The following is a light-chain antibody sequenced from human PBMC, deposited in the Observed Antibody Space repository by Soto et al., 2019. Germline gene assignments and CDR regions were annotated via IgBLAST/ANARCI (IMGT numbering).Light chain of an antibody. Sequence: EIFVTQSPATLSVSRWERATPSWRASQSVSSNLAWYQQKPGQAPRLLIYGASTRATGTPDRFSGSGSGTDFTLTISRLEPEDFAVYYCQQYGSSPVWTFGQGTKVDIK. CDR1: QSVSSN. CDR2: GAS. J-gene: IGKJ1*01. V-gene: IGKV3-20*01. CDR3: QQYGSSPVWT.